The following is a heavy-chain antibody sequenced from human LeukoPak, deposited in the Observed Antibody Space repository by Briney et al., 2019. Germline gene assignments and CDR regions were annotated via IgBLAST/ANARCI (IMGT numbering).Heavy chain of an antibody. CDR1: GGSISSGGYY. D-gene: IGHD5-24*01. CDR3: ARDWRDGFLDY. V-gene: IGHV4-61*02. Sequence: SETLSLTCTVSGGSISSGGYYWSWIRQPAGKGLEWIGRIYTSGSTNYNPSLKSRVTISVDTSKNQFSLKLSSVTAADTAVYYCARDWRDGFLDYWGQGTLVTVSS. J-gene: IGHJ4*02. CDR2: IYTSGST.